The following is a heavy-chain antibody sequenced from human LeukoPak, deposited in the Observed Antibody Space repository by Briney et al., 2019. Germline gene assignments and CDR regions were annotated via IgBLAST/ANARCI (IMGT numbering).Heavy chain of an antibody. D-gene: IGHD6-13*01. CDR3: AKDYGYSSSWYDY. J-gene: IGHJ4*02. CDR1: GFTFDDYG. V-gene: IGHV3-9*01. Sequence: PGGSLRLSCEASGFTFDDYGMHWVRQAPGKGLEWVSTISWNSASVGYVDSVKGRFTISRDNAKKTLYLHMNSLRPEDAALYYCAKDYGYSSSWYDYWGQGTLVTVSS. CDR2: ISWNSASV.